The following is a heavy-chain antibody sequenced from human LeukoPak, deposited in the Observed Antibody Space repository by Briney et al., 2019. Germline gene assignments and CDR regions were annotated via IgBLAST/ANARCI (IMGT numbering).Heavy chain of an antibody. CDR1: GFTFSSYA. J-gene: IGHJ6*03. CDR2: ISSSSSTI. Sequence: GGSLRLSCAASGFTFSSYAMRWGRQAPGKGVEWVSYISSSSSTIYYADSVKGRFTICRENSKNTLYMQMNSVRGEDTGVYYCAREMTDIVVVPAASPDQTYYYYYMDVWGKGTTVTVSS. D-gene: IGHD2-2*01. V-gene: IGHV3-48*01. CDR3: AREMTDIVVVPAASPDQTYYYYYMDV.